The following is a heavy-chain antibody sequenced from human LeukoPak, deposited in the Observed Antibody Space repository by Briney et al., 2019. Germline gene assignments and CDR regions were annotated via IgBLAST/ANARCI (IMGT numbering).Heavy chain of an antibody. CDR1: GFTFSSYA. CDR3: ARWGIVGATTAPGDFQH. V-gene: IGHV3-23*01. D-gene: IGHD1-26*01. Sequence: PGGSLRLSCAASGFTFSSYAMSWVRQAPGKGLEWVSAISGSGGSTYYADSVKGRFTISRDNSKNTLYLQMNSPRVEDTAVYYCARWGIVGATTAPGDFQHWGQGTLVTVSS. CDR2: ISGSGGST. J-gene: IGHJ1*01.